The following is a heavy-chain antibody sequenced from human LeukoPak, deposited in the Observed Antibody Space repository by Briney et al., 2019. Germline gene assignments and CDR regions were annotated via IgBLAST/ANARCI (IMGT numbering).Heavy chain of an antibody. J-gene: IGHJ6*04. CDR3: AREQRRLRPDV. D-gene: IGHD3-16*01. CDR1: GGSISSGGYY. V-gene: IGHV4-30-2*01. CDR2: IYHSGST. Sequence: SETLSLTCTVSGGSISSGGYYWSWIRQPPGKGLEWIGYIYHSGSTYYNPSLKSRVTISVDRSKNQFSLKLSSVTAADTAVYYCAREQRRLRPDVWGKGTTVTVSS.